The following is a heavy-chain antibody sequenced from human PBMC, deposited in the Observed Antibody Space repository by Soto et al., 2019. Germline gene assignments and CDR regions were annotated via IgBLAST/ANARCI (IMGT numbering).Heavy chain of an antibody. J-gene: IGHJ4*02. CDR3: ARDYDSSGDY. CDR1: GGSISSSSYY. D-gene: IGHD3-22*01. CDR2: IYYSGST. V-gene: IGHV4-39*01. Sequence: QLQLQESGPGLVKPSETLSLTCTVSGGSISSSSYYWGWIRQPPGKGLEWIGRIYYSGSTYYNPSLKGRVTISVDTSKNQFSLKLSSVTAADTAVYYCARDYDSSGDYWGQGTLVTVSS.